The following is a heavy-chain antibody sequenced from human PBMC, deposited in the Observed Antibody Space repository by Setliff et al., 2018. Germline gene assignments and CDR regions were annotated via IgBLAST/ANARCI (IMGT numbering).Heavy chain of an antibody. J-gene: IGHJ6*03. D-gene: IGHD6-19*01. CDR3: ARDSSGWSGFSRLVGVYYYYMDV. CDR2: INTNTGNP. Sequence: EASVKVSCKASGYTFTRYAMNWVRQAPGLGLEWMGWINTNTGNPTYAQGFTGRFVFSLDTSVSTAYLQISSLKAEDTAVYYCARDSSGWSGFSRLVGVYYYYMDVWGKGTTVTVSS. V-gene: IGHV7-4-1*02. CDR1: GYTFTRYA.